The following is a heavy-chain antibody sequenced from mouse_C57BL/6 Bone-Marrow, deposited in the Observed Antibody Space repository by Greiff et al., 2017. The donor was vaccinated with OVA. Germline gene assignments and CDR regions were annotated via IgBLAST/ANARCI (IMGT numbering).Heavy chain of an antibody. Sequence: QVQLQQSGPGLVAPSQSLSITCTVSGFSLTSYGVHWVRQPPGKGLEWLVVIWSDGSTTYNSALKSRLSISKDNSKSQVFLKMNSLQTDDTAMYYCARHGGGYSGFDYWGQGTTLTVSS. D-gene: IGHD2-3*01. CDR1: GFSLTSYG. V-gene: IGHV2-6-1*01. CDR2: IWSDGST. CDR3: ARHGGGYSGFDY. J-gene: IGHJ2*01.